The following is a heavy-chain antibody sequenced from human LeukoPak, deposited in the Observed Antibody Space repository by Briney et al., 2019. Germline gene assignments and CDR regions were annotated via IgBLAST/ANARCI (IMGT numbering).Heavy chain of an antibody. D-gene: IGHD3-10*02. CDR3: VRESVRDYYFDY. Sequence: GGSLRLSCTGSGFRFRGYALSWVRQAPGKGLEWVGFIRSKALYGTSEYAASVEGRFTISRDDSNNIAYLQMNSLKTEDTAVYFCVRESVRDYYFDYWGHGILVTVSS. J-gene: IGHJ4*01. CDR2: IRSKALYGTS. CDR1: GFRFRGYA. V-gene: IGHV3-49*04.